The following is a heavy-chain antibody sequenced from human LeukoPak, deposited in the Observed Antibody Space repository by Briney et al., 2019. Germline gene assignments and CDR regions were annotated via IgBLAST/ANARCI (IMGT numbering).Heavy chain of an antibody. Sequence: PSETLSLTCTVSGGSISSYYWSWIRQPPGKGLEWIGYTYYSGSTNYNPSLKSRVTISVDTSKNQFSLKLSSVTAADTAVYYCARHGPSWRAVPSFDYWGQGTLVTVSS. CDR3: ARHGPSWRAVPSFDY. CDR1: GGSISSYY. J-gene: IGHJ4*02. CDR2: TYYSGST. V-gene: IGHV4-59*08. D-gene: IGHD5-24*01.